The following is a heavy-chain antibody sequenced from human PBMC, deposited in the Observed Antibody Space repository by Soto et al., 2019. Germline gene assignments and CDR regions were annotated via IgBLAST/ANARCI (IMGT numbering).Heavy chain of an antibody. CDR2: ICYDGSNK. Sequence: QVQLVESGGGVVQPGRSLRLSWAASGFSCSNYDIHWVRQAPGKGLEWVTVICYDGSNKYYADSVKGRFTISRDNSKNTRYLHMNSLRDEHTAVYYCARLRDLRSGRYVYYYYGLDVWGQGTTVTVSS. D-gene: IGHD1-26*01. J-gene: IGHJ6*02. CDR3: ARLRDLRSGRYVYYYYGLDV. CDR1: GFSCSNYD. V-gene: IGHV3-33*01.